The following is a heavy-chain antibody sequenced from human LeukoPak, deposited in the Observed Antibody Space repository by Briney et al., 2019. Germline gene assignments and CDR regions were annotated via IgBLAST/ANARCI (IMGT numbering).Heavy chain of an antibody. D-gene: IGHD1-26*01. Sequence: GGSLRPSCAASGFTFSSFDMHWVRQTTGKGLEWVSAIFTAGDTYYSGSVKGRFTISRENTKNSLYLQMNSLRVEDTAVYYCARGISSGSYTDYWGQGTLVTVSS. J-gene: IGHJ4*02. CDR2: IFTAGDT. CDR1: GFTFSSFD. CDR3: ARGISSGSYTDY. V-gene: IGHV3-13*01.